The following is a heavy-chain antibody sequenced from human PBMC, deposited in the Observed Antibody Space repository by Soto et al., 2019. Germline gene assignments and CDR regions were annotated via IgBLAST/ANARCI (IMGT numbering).Heavy chain of an antibody. CDR1: GYTFTSYG. CDR3: ARGRSKILVVAAPYFFDY. Sequence: GASVKVSCKASGYTFTSYGISWVRQAPGQGLEWMGWISAYNGNTNYAQKLQGRVTMTTDTSTSTAYMELRSLRSDDTAVYYCARGRSKILVVAAPYFFDYWGQGSLVIVSS. J-gene: IGHJ4*02. CDR2: ISAYNGNT. V-gene: IGHV1-18*01. D-gene: IGHD2-15*01.